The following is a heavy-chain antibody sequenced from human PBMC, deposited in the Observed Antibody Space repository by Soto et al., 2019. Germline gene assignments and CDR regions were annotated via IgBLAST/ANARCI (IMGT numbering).Heavy chain of an antibody. V-gene: IGHV3-23*01. D-gene: IGHD3-22*01. CDR1: GFTCSSYA. CDR2: ISGSGGST. Sequence: GGSLRLSCAASGFTCSSYAMSWVRQAPGKGLEWVSAISGSGGSTYYADSVKGRFTISRDNSKNTLYLQMNSLRAEDTAVYYCAIRASYYDSSGYFDYWGQGTLVTVSS. J-gene: IGHJ4*02. CDR3: AIRASYYDSSGYFDY.